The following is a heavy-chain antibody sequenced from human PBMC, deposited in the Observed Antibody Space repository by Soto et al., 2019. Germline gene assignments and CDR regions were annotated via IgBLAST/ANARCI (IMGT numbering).Heavy chain of an antibody. CDR2: ILNDASGH. D-gene: IGHD4-17*01. V-gene: IGHV3-33*01. CDR3: ARDDDYPDNGFDY. CDR1: GFTFSRHG. Sequence: QVQLAESGGGVVQPGTSLRLSCAASGFTFSRHGMHWVRQTPGKGLEWLAVILNDASGHWYADSVKGRFTISRDNFENTLYLQMNGLRLEDTAMYYCARDDDYPDNGFDYWGQGTLVTVSS. J-gene: IGHJ4*02.